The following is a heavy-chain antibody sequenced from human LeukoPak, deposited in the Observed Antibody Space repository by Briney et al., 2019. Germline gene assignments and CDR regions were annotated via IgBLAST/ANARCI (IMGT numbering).Heavy chain of an antibody. CDR1: GFIFSDYG. CDR2: IWYDGSNK. V-gene: IGHV3-33*08. Sequence: QPGGSLRLSCAASGFIFSDYGMHWVRQAPGKGLEWVAVIWYDGSNKYYADSVKGRFTISRDNSKNTLYLQMNSLRAEDTAVYYCAGAVGATNYWGQGTLVTVSS. CDR3: AGAVGATNY. D-gene: IGHD1-26*01. J-gene: IGHJ4*02.